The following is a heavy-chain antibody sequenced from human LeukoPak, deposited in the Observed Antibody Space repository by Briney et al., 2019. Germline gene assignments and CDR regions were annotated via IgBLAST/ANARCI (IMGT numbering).Heavy chain of an antibody. V-gene: IGHV4-59*01. CDR1: GGSISSYY. CDR2: IYYSGST. CDR3: ARDGYYYYYGMDV. Sequence: AETLSLTCTVSGGSISSYYWSWIRQPPGKGQEWIGYIYYSGSTNYNPSLKSRVTISVDTSKNQFSLKLSSVTAADTAVYYCARDGYYYYYGMDVWGQGTTVTVSS. J-gene: IGHJ6*02.